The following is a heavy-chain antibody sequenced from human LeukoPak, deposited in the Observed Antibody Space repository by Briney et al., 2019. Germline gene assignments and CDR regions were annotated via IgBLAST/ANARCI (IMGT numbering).Heavy chain of an antibody. CDR2: ISGDGATT. CDR1: GFPLSSYA. D-gene: IGHD3-10*01. J-gene: IGHJ4*02. CDR3: ARSVRPFNSATWFLSFAS. Sequence: GGSLSLSCAASGFPLSSYAMTWVRQAPGKGLEWVASISGDGATTYHADSVKGRFTISRDNAKNTVYLPISILGAEDPAVYYCARSVRPFNSATWFLSFASWGPGTLVTVSS. V-gene: IGHV3-23*01.